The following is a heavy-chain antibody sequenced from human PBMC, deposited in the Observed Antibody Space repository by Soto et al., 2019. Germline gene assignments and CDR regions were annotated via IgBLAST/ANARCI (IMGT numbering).Heavy chain of an antibody. Sequence: QVQLVQSGAEVMKPGASIKVSCKACGYTFSSYDINWVRQATGQECEWMGWMYPNSGNKDYAQKFQGRVTMTRNTSISTAYMELTSLRSEDTAVYYCARLKQDYAVAWGQGTLVTVSS. D-gene: IGHD3-16*01. CDR1: GYTFSSYD. CDR3: ARLKQDYAVA. CDR2: MYPNSGNK. J-gene: IGHJ4*02. V-gene: IGHV1-8*01.